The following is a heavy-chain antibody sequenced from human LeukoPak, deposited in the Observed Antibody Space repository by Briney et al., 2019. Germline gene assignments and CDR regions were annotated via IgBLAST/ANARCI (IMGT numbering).Heavy chain of an antibody. J-gene: IGHJ4*02. CDR2: IIPIFGTA. V-gene: IGHV1-69*05. CDR3: ARATIAVAGSFDY. Sequence: GASVKVSFKASGYTFTSYGISWVRQAPGQGLEWMGRIIPIFGTANYAQKFQGRVTITTDESTSTAYMELSSLRSEDTAVYYCARATIAVAGSFDYWGQGTLVTVSS. CDR1: GYTFTSYG. D-gene: IGHD6-19*01.